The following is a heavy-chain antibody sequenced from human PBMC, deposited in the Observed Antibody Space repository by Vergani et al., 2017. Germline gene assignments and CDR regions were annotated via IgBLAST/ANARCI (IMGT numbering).Heavy chain of an antibody. J-gene: IGHJ5*02. Sequence: QVQLVQSGAEVKKPGASVKVSCKASGYTFTSYGISWVRQAPGQGLEWMGILNPTTGHTTSAQKFMGRVDMTRDPSTDTSTRTVQMTLSSLRSEDTAVYYCARSIVYCAGATCRAYYFDHWGQGTRVTVSS. V-gene: IGHV1-18*01. CDR2: LNPTTGHT. CDR1: GYTFTSYG. D-gene: IGHD2-8*02. CDR3: ARSIVYCAGATCRAYYFDH.